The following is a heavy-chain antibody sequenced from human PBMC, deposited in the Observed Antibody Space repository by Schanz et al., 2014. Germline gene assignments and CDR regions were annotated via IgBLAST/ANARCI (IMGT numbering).Heavy chain of an antibody. CDR1: GGTFSSYT. CDR2: IISILGIP. J-gene: IGHJ6*02. V-gene: IGHV1-69*02. Sequence: QVQLVQSGAEVKKPGSPVKVSCKASGGTFSSYTISWVRQAPGQGLEWMGSIISILGIPNYAQKFQGRVTITADKSTSTASMELSSLRSEDTAVYYCARGPSQGYSYGHNIGAYYYGMDVWGQGTTVTVSS. D-gene: IGHD5-18*01. CDR3: ARGPSQGYSYGHNIGAYYYGMDV.